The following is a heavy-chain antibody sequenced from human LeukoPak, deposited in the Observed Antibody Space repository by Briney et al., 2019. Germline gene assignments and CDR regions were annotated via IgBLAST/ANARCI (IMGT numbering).Heavy chain of an antibody. V-gene: IGHV4-39*07. J-gene: IGHJ4*02. CDR3: ARGLYYYDSSGFDY. D-gene: IGHD3-22*01. Sequence: PSETLSLTCTVPGGSISSSHYYWSWIRQPPGKGLEWIGEINHSGSTNYNPSLKSRVTISVDTSKNQFSLKLSSVTAADTAVYYCARGLYYYDSSGFDYWGQGTLVTVSS. CDR2: INHSGST. CDR1: GGSISSSHYY.